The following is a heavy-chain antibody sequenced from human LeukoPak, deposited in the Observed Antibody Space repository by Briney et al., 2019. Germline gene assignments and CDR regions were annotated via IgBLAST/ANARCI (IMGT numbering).Heavy chain of an antibody. D-gene: IGHD6-13*01. Sequence: GGSLRLSCAASGFTFSSYWMSWVRQAPGKVLEWVANIKQDGSEKYYVDSVKGRFTISRDNAKNSLYLQMNSLRAEDTAVYYCARAPRHSIAAAPFQHWGQGTLVTVSS. CDR3: ARAPRHSIAAAPFQH. J-gene: IGHJ1*01. CDR1: GFTFSSYW. CDR2: IKQDGSEK. V-gene: IGHV3-7*01.